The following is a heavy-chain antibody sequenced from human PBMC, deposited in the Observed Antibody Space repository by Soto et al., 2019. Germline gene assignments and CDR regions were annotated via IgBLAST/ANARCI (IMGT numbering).Heavy chain of an antibody. J-gene: IGHJ3*02. D-gene: IGHD6-13*01. CDR3: ARENQQLARNDAFDI. V-gene: IGHV4-31*03. CDR2: IYYSGST. Sequence: SETLSLTCTVSGGSISSGGYYWSWIRQQQGKGLEWIGYIYYSGSTYYNPSLKSRVTISVDTSKNQFSLKLSSVTAADTALYYCARENQQLARNDAFDIWGQGTMVTVSS. CDR1: GGSISSGGYY.